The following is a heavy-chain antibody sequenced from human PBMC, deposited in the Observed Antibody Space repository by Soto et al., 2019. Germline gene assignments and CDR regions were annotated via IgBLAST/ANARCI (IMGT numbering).Heavy chain of an antibody. CDR1: GFTFSDYY. D-gene: IGHD6-19*01. V-gene: IGHV3-11*01. J-gene: IGHJ4*02. Sequence: PGGSLRLSCAASGFTFSDYYMSWIRQAPGKGLEWVSYISNSGSTIYFADSVKGRFTISRDNAKNSLYLQMNSLRAEDTAVYYCASWLKTSGWYVLLEGSFDYWGQGTLVTVSS. CDR3: ASWLKTSGWYVLLEGSFDY. CDR2: ISNSGSTI.